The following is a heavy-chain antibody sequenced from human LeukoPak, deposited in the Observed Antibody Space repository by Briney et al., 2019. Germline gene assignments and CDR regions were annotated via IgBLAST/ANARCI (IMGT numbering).Heavy chain of an antibody. D-gene: IGHD3-3*01. J-gene: IGHJ4*02. CDR2: ISYDGSNK. CDR3: ARDSGITIFGVVIF. V-gene: IGHV3-30*04. Sequence: GGSLRLSCAASGFTFSSYAMHWVRQAPGKGLEWVAVISYDGSNKYYADSVKGRFTISRDNSKNTLYLQMNSLRAEDTAAYYCARDSGITIFGVVIFWGQGTLVTVSS. CDR1: GFTFSSYA.